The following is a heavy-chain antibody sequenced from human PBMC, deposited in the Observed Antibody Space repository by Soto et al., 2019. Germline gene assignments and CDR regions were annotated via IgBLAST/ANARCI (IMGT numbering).Heavy chain of an antibody. CDR2: IGVYNGNT. J-gene: IGHJ6*02. Sequence: ASVKVSCKASGYTFTSSGINWVRQAPGQGLEWMGWIGVYNGNTNYAQKLQGRVTMTTDTSTSTAYMELRSLRSDDTAVYYCAKGRSMTNFREPNPSHGMDVWGQGTTVTVSS. D-gene: IGHD3-16*01. V-gene: IGHV1-18*01. CDR3: AKGRSMTNFREPNPSHGMDV. CDR1: GYTFTSSG.